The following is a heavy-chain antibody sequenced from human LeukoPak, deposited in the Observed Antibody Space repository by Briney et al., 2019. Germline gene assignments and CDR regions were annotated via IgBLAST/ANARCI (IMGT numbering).Heavy chain of an antibody. Sequence: SETLSLTCTISSVSISNYYWSWLRQPPGKGLEGLGYIYYTGITKYNPSLKSRVTISVDTSKNQFSLKLSSVTAADTAIYYCARAHHLYGSGAGDFDYWGHGTLVTVSS. CDR2: IYYTGIT. CDR1: SVSISNYY. D-gene: IGHD3-10*01. J-gene: IGHJ4*01. V-gene: IGHV4-59*01. CDR3: ARAHHLYGSGAGDFDY.